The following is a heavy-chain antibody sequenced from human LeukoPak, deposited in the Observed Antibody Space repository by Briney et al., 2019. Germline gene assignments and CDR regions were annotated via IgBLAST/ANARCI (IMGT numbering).Heavy chain of an antibody. CDR2: ISGSGGST. CDR3: ARHSYSDYYYYGMDV. CDR1: GFTFSSYA. V-gene: IGHV3-23*01. Sequence: GGSLRLSCAASGFTFSSYAMSWVRQAPGNGLEWVSAISGSGGSTYYADSVKGRFTISRDNSKNTLYLQMNSLRAEDTAVYYCARHSYSDYYYYGMDVWGQGTTVTVSS. J-gene: IGHJ6*02. D-gene: IGHD5-18*01.